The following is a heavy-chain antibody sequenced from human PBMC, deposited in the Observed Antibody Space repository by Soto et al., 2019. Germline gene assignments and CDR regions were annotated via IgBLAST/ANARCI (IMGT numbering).Heavy chain of an antibody. D-gene: IGHD6-19*01. CDR1: GFTFSSYA. V-gene: IGHV3-23*01. J-gene: IGHJ6*04. CDR2: ISGSGGST. Sequence: EVQLLESGGGLVQPGGSLRLSCAASGFTFSSYAMSWVRQAPGKGLEWVSAISGSGGSTYYADSVKGRFTISRDNSKNTLYLQMNSLRAEDTAVYYCAKAVADPDYYYYGMDVWGKGTTVTVSS. CDR3: AKAVADPDYYYYGMDV.